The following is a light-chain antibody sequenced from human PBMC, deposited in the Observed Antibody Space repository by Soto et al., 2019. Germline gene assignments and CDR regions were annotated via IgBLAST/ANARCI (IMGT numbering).Light chain of an antibody. V-gene: IGLV4-69*01. J-gene: IGLJ2*01. CDR3: QTWGTGSVV. CDR2: LNSDGSH. CDR1: SGPSSYA. Sequence: QLVLTQSPSASASLGAWAKPTCPLSSGPSSYAIAWHQQQPEKGPRNLMKLNSDGSHSKGDGIPDRFSGSSSGAERYLTISSRQSEDEADYYCQTWGTGSVVFGGGPKLTV.